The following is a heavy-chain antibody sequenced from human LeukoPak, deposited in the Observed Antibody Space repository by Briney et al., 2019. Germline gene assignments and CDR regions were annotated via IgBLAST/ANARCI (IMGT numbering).Heavy chain of an antibody. CDR2: INHSGST. CDR1: GGSFSGYY. D-gene: IGHD5-12*01. CDR3: ARGLRYSGYVGLNWFDP. Sequence: SETLSLTCAVYGGSFSGYYWGWIRQPPGKELEWIGEINHSGSTNYNPSLKSRVTISVDTSKNQFSLKLSSVTAADTAVYYCARGLRYSGYVGLNWFDPWGQGTLVTVSS. J-gene: IGHJ5*02. V-gene: IGHV4-34*01.